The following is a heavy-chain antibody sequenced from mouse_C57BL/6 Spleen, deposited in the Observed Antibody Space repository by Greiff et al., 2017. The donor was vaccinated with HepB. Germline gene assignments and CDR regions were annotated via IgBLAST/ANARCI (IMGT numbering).Heavy chain of an antibody. Sequence: VQLQQSGPELVKPGASVKISCKASGYAFSSSWMNWVKQRPGKGLEWIGRIYPGDGDTNYNGKFKGKATLTADKSSNTAYMQLSSLTSEDSAVYFCARGWLLPSYWYFDVWGTGTTVTVSS. V-gene: IGHV1-82*01. CDR1: GYAFSSSW. CDR2: IYPGDGDT. CDR3: ARGWLLPSYWYFDV. J-gene: IGHJ1*03. D-gene: IGHD2-3*01.